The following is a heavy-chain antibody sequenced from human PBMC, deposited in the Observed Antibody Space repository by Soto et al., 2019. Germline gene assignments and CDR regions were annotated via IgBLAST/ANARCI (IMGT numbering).Heavy chain of an antibody. Sequence: SETLSLTCAVYGGSFSGYYWSWIRQPPGKGLEWIGEINHSGSTNYNPSLKSRVTISVDTSKNQFSLKLSSVTAADTAVYYCARGPRITMVRGVIGGNYFDYWGQGTLVTVSS. D-gene: IGHD3-10*01. CDR1: GGSFSGYY. CDR3: ARGPRITMVRGVIGGNYFDY. CDR2: INHSGST. V-gene: IGHV4-34*01. J-gene: IGHJ4*02.